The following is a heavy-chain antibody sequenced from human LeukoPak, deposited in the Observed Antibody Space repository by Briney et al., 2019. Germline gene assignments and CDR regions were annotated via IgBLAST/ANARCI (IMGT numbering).Heavy chain of an antibody. J-gene: IGHJ3*02. CDR2: ISSSSSYI. V-gene: IGHV3-21*01. CDR3: ARDYGDPPLAFDI. CDR1: GFTFSSYS. Sequence: GGSLRLSCAASGFTFSSYSMNWVRQAPGKGLEWVSSISSSSSYIYYADAVKGRFTISRDNAKNSLYLQMNSLRAEDTAVYYCARDYGDPPLAFDIWGQGTMVTVSS. D-gene: IGHD4-17*01.